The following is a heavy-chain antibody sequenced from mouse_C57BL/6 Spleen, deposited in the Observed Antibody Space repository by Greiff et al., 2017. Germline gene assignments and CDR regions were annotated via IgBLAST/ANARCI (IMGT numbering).Heavy chain of an antibody. V-gene: IGHV1-55*01. Sequence: QVQLQQPGAELVKPGASVKMSCKASGYTFTSYWITWVKQRPGQGLEWIGDIYPGSGSTNYNEKFKSKATLTVDTSSSTAYMQLSSLTSEDSAVYYCARKGGFMTTFDYWGQGTTLTVSS. CDR3: ARKGGFMTTFDY. CDR1: GYTFTSYW. CDR2: IYPGSGST. D-gene: IGHD1-1*01. J-gene: IGHJ2*01.